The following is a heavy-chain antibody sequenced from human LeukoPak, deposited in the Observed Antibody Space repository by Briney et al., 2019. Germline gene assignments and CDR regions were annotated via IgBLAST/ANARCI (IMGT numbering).Heavy chain of an antibody. CDR1: GGSFSGYY. CDR3: AGIAAAGTDY. D-gene: IGHD6-13*01. Sequence: PSETLSLTCAVYGGSFSGYYWSWIRQPPGKGLEWIGEINHGGSTNYNPSLKSRVTISVDTSKNQFSLKLSSVTAADTAVYYCAGIAAAGTDYWGQGTLVTVSS. V-gene: IGHV4-34*01. CDR2: INHGGST. J-gene: IGHJ4*02.